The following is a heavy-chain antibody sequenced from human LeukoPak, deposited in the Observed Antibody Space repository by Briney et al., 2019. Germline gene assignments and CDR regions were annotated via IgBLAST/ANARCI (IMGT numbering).Heavy chain of an antibody. CDR2: IYYSGST. Sequence: SETLSLTCSVSGGPLSSYYWSWIRQPPAKGLEWIGYIYYSGSTNYHPSLTSRVNMSVDTSKNQFSLKLSSVTAADTAVYYCARYSLYDYVWGSHRQTFAFDYWGQGTLVTVFS. J-gene: IGHJ4*02. V-gene: IGHV4-59*01. CDR1: GGPLSSYY. CDR3: ARYSLYDYVWGSHRQTFAFDY. D-gene: IGHD3-16*02.